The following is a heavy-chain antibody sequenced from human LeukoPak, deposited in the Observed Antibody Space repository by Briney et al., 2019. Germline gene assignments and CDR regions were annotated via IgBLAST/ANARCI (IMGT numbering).Heavy chain of an antibody. J-gene: IGHJ4*02. D-gene: IGHD6-13*01. CDR2: ISSSSSYT. CDR3: ARNAAAGTSLDDY. Sequence: GGSLRLSCAASGFTFSDYYMSWVRHAPGEGLEWVSYISSSSSYTNYADSVKGRFTISRDNAKNSLYLQMNSLRAEDTAVYYCARNAAAGTSLDDYWGQGTLVTVSS. V-gene: IGHV3-11*03. CDR1: GFTFSDYY.